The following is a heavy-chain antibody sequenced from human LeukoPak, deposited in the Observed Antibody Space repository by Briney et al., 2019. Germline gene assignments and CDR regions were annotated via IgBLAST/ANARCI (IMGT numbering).Heavy chain of an antibody. V-gene: IGHV4-59*01. D-gene: IGHD6-19*01. CDR3: ARILYSSGWYFDY. Sequence: PSETLSLTCTVSGGSISSYYWSWIRQPPGKGLEGIGYIYYSGSTNYNPSLKSRVTISVDTSKNQFSLKLRSVTAADTAVCYCARILYSSGWYFDYWGQGTLVTVSS. J-gene: IGHJ4*02. CDR2: IYYSGST. CDR1: GGSISSYY.